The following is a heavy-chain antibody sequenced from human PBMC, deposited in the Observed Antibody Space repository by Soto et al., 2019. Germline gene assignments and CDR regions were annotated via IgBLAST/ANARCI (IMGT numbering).Heavy chain of an antibody. D-gene: IGHD6-19*01. CDR3: AKDLHTRVAGKGFDY. CDR2: ISCSGGST. J-gene: IGHJ4*02. CDR1: GFTFSSYA. Sequence: GGSLRLSCAASGFTFSSYAMSWVRQAPGKGLEWVSAISCSGGSTYYADSVKGRFTISRDNSKNTLYLQMNSLRAEDTAVYYCAKDLHTRVAGKGFDYWGQGTLVTVSS. V-gene: IGHV3-23*01.